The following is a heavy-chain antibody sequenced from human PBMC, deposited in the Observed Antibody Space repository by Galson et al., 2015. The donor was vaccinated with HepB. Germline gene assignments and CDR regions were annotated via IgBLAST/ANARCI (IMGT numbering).Heavy chain of an antibody. CDR1: GFTFSSYA. V-gene: IGHV3-23*01. CDR3: AKVAVAAFNYYYGMDV. J-gene: IGHJ6*02. CDR2: ISGSGVGA. D-gene: IGHD6-19*01. Sequence: SLRLSCAASGFTFSSYAMSWVRQAPGKGLEWGSAISGSGVGAHYADSVKGRFTISRGNSKNTLYLQMNSLRAEDTAVYYCAKVAVAAFNYYYGMDVWGQGTTVTVSS.